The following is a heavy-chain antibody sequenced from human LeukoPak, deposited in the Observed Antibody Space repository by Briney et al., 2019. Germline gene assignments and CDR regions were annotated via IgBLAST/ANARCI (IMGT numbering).Heavy chain of an antibody. Sequence: GGSLRLSCAASGFTFSSYAMSCVRQAPGKGLEWVSSISRSSGYIYYADSVKGRFTISRDNAKNSLYLQMNSLRAEDTAVYYCARGVILNYYDSSGYVDYWGQGTLVTVSS. CDR3: ARGVILNYYDSSGYVDY. D-gene: IGHD3-22*01. J-gene: IGHJ4*02. CDR1: GFTFSSYA. CDR2: ISRSSGYI. V-gene: IGHV3-21*01.